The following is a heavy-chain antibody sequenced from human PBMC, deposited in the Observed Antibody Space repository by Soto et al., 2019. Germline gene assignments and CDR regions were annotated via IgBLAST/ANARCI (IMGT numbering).Heavy chain of an antibody. D-gene: IGHD1-26*01. V-gene: IGHV3-30-3*01. CDR3: VRDVWWEVGLDALDI. Sequence: QVQLVESGGGVVQPGRSLRLSCAASGFTFSLFAMHWVRQVPGKGLEWVAAVSKDGSNTYYADSVKGRFTISRDNLKNTVFMQMNNLRPEDTAVYQCVRDVWWEVGLDALDIWGQGTTVTVSS. CDR1: GFTFSLFA. CDR2: VSKDGSNT. J-gene: IGHJ3*02.